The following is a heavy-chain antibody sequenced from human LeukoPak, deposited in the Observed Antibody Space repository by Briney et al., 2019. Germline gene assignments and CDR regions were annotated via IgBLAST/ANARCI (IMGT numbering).Heavy chain of an antibody. CDR3: ARDLAWGADLMGPTEDWLDP. CDR1: GYIFISYG. D-gene: IGHD1-26*01. V-gene: IGHV1-18*01. J-gene: IGHJ5*02. CDR2: ISNYNGNT. Sequence: ASVTVSCKASGYIFISYGFSWVRQAPGQGLEWMGWISNYNGNTNYAEKFRGRFTMTIDTSTTTSYMELRSLRSDDTAVYYCARDLAWGADLMGPTEDWLDPWGQGTLVTVSS.